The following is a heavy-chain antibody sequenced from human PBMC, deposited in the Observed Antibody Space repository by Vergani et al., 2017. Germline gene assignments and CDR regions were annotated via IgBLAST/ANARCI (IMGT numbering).Heavy chain of an antibody. CDR1: GGSISSYY. Sequence: QVQLQQWGAGLLKPSETLSLTCTVSGGSISSYYWSWIRQPPGKGLERIGYIYYSGSTNYNPSLKSRVTISVDTSKNQFSLKLSSVTAADTAVYYCARGRRSSWFFDYWGQGTLVTVSS. V-gene: IGHV4-59*01. J-gene: IGHJ4*02. D-gene: IGHD6-13*01. CDR3: ARGRRSSWFFDY. CDR2: IYYSGST.